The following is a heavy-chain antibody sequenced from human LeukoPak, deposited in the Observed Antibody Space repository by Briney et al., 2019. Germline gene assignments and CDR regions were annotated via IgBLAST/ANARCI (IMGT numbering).Heavy chain of an antibody. CDR3: ARVVDSGSYSQDYYYMDV. V-gene: IGHV1-46*01. D-gene: IGHD1-26*01. CDR1: GYTFTSYY. CDR2: INTSGGST. Sequence: GASVKVSCKASGYTFTSYYMHWVRQAPGQGLEWMGIINTSGGSTSYAQKFQDRVTMTTDTSTSTAYMELRSLRSDDTAVYYCARVVDSGSYSQDYYYMDVWGKGTTVTVSS. J-gene: IGHJ6*03.